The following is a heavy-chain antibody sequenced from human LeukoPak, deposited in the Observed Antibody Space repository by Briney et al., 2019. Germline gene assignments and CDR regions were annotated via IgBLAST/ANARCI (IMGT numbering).Heavy chain of an antibody. CDR3: ARDRPDMVRGVIKVYYYYYMDV. D-gene: IGHD3-10*01. CDR1: GGSISSGDYY. J-gene: IGHJ6*03. CDR2: IYYSGST. V-gene: IGHV4-30-4*08. Sequence: SETLSLTCTVSGGSISSGDYYWSWIRQPPGKGLEWIGYIYYSGSTYYNPSLKSRVTISVDTSKNQFSLKLSSVTAADTAVYYCARDRPDMVRGVIKVYYYYYMDVWGKGTTVTVSS.